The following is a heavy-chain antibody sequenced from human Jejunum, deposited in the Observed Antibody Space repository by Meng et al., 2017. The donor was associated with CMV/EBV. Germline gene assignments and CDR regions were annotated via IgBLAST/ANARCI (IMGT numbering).Heavy chain of an antibody. D-gene: IGHD3-10*01. Sequence: LGECGGGVVQPGESLRLSCGTSGISFSNSGMHWVRQAPGKGLEWVVFIRNDGSEIYYVDSVKGRFTISRDNSKNTVYLQMNSLRVEDTGVYYCVKDKGRTALDYWGQGSLVTVSS. CDR3: VKDKGRTALDY. J-gene: IGHJ4*02. V-gene: IGHV3-30*02. CDR1: GISFSNSG. CDR2: IRNDGSEI.